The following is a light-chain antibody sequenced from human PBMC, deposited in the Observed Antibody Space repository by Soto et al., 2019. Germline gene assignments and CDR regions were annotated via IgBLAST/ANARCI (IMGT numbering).Light chain of an antibody. J-gene: IGKJ1*01. CDR2: GAS. Sequence: EVVLTQSPGTLSLSPGERATLSCRASQTVSKTYLAWYQQKPGQAPRLLIYGASSRATGVPDRFSGSGSGTDFTLTISRLEPEDFAVYYCQQFAGLWTFGHGTKVEIK. CDR3: QQFAGLWT. CDR1: QTVSKTY. V-gene: IGKV3-20*01.